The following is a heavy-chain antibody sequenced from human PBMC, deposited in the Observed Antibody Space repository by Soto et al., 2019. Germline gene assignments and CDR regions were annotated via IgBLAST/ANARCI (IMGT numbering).Heavy chain of an antibody. D-gene: IGHD3-3*01. J-gene: IGHJ6*02. Sequence: HPGGSLRLSCAASGFTFSSYGMHWVRQAPGKGLEWVAVISYDGSNKYYADSVKGRFTISRDNSKNTLYLQMNSLRAEDTAVYYCAKAGSITIFGVVISHPYGMDVWGQGTTVTVSS. CDR1: GFTFSSYG. CDR2: ISYDGSNK. V-gene: IGHV3-30*18. CDR3: AKAGSITIFGVVISHPYGMDV.